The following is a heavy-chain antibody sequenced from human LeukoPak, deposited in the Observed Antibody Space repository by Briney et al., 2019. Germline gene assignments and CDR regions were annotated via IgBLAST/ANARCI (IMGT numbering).Heavy chain of an antibody. CDR1: GGSFSGYY. CDR3: ARYRVLPAAVGLDY. Sequence: SETLSLTCAVYGGSFSGYYWSWIRQPPGKGLEWIGEINHSGSTNYNPSLKSRVTISVDTSKNQFSLKLSSVTAADTAVYYCARYRVLPAAVGLDYWGQGTLVTVSP. J-gene: IGHJ4*02. CDR2: INHSGST. V-gene: IGHV4-34*01. D-gene: IGHD2-2*01.